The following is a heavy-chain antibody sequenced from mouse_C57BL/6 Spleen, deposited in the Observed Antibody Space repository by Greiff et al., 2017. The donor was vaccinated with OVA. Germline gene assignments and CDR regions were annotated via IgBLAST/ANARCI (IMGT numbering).Heavy chain of an antibody. V-gene: IGHV1-69*01. CDR2: IDPSDSYT. CDR3: ARKRDDYFRGYFDV. CDR1: GYTFTSYW. J-gene: IGHJ1*03. D-gene: IGHD2-4*01. Sequence: QVQLQQPGAELVMPGASVKLSCKASGYTFTSYWMHWVKQRPGQGLEWIGEIDPSDSYTNYNQKFKGKSTLPVDKSSSTAYMELSSLTSEDSAVYYCARKRDDYFRGYFDVWGTGTTVTVSS.